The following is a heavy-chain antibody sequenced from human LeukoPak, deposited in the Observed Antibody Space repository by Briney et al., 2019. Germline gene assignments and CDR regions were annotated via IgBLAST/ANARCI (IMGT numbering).Heavy chain of an antibody. J-gene: IGHJ4*02. CDR2: IYYSGST. Sequence: SETLSLTCTVSGGSISSHYWSWIRQPPGKGLEWIGYIYYSGSTNYNPSLKSRVTISVDTSKNQFSLKLSSVTAADTAVYYCARGVLAGPIDYWGQGTLVAVSS. CDR3: ARGVLAGPIDY. CDR1: GGSISSHY. V-gene: IGHV4-59*11. D-gene: IGHD3-3*01.